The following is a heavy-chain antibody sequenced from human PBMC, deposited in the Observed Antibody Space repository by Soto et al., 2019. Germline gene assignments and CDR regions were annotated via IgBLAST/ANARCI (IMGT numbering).Heavy chain of an antibody. CDR1: GFMLSTYS. J-gene: IGHJ3*02. V-gene: IGHV3-23*01. D-gene: IGHD1-7*01. Sequence: EVKVLESGGGLVQPGGSLRLSCAASGFMLSTYSMSWVRQAPGKGLEWVSHITGSGGITYYADSVKGRFTISRDTSSNTLYLQMNSLRAEDTALYYCAKCLQIHWNYDAYHIWGQRTMVTVSS. CDR3: AKCLQIHWNYDAYHI. CDR2: ITGSGGIT.